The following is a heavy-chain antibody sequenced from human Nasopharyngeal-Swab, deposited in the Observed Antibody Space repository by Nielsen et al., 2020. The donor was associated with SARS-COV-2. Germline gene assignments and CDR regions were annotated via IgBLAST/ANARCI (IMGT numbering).Heavy chain of an antibody. J-gene: IGHJ5*02. Sequence: GESLKISCAASGFTFSSYEMNWVRQAPGKGLEWVSYISSSGSTIYYADSVKGRFTISRDNAKNSLYLQMNSLRAEDTAVYYCARDHHCDFWSGYPGLFDPWGQGTLVTVSS. CDR2: ISSSGSTI. CDR1: GFTFSSYE. CDR3: ARDHHCDFWSGYPGLFDP. V-gene: IGHV3-48*03. D-gene: IGHD3-3*01.